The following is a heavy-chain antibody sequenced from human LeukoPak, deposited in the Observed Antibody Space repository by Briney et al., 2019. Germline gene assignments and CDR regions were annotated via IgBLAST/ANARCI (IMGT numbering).Heavy chain of an antibody. J-gene: IGHJ4*02. CDR2: ISGSGGST. V-gene: IGHV3-23*01. Sequence: GASLRLSCAASGFTFSSYAMSWVRPAPGKGLEWVSAISGSGGSTYYADSVKGRLTISRDNSKNTLYLQMNSLRAEDTAVYYCAKCPKPAMVDYWGQGTLVTVSS. D-gene: IGHD5-18*01. CDR3: AKCPKPAMVDY. CDR1: GFTFSSYA.